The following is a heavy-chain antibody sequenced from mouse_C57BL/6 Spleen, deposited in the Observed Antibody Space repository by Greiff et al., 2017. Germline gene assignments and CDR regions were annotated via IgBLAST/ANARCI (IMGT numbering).Heavy chain of an antibody. J-gene: IGHJ2*01. CDR2: IYPGSGST. CDR3: ARNYYGSSLYFDY. D-gene: IGHD1-1*01. Sequence: QVQLQQPGAELVKPGASVKMSCKASGYTFTSYWITWVKQRPGQGLEWIGDIYPGSGSTNYNEKFKSKATLTVDTSSSTAYMLLSSLTSEDSAVYYCARNYYGSSLYFDYWGQGTTLTVSS. V-gene: IGHV1-55*01. CDR1: GYTFTSYW.